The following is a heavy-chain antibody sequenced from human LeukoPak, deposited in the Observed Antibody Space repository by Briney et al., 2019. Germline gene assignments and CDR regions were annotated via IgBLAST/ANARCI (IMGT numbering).Heavy chain of an antibody. CDR1: GFTFSSYG. V-gene: IGHV3-30*02. Sequence: GGFLRLSCAASGFTFSSYGMHWVRQAPGKGLEWVALIRFDGSNKYYADSVKGRFTISRDNSKNTLYLQMNSLRAEDTAVYYCAKRFTSDWHVVDYWGQGTLVTVSS. CDR2: IRFDGSNK. J-gene: IGHJ4*02. CDR3: AKRFTSDWHVVDY. D-gene: IGHD6-19*01.